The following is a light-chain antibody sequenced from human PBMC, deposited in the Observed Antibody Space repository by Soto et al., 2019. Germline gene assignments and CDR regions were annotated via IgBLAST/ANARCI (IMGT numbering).Light chain of an antibody. Sequence: EIVLTQSAGTLSLSPGERATLSCRASQSVSTSYLAWYQQKPGQAPRLLIYGASSRATGIPDRFSGSGSGTDFTLTISRLEPEDLAVYYCQQYGSSRWTFGQGTKVDIK. CDR3: QQYGSSRWT. CDR2: GAS. V-gene: IGKV3-20*01. CDR1: QSVSTSY. J-gene: IGKJ1*01.